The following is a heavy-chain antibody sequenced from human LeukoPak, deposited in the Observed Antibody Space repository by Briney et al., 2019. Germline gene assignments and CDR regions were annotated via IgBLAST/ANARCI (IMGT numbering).Heavy chain of an antibody. CDR2: INHSGST. D-gene: IGHD3-10*01. CDR1: GGSFSGYY. V-gene: IGHV4-34*01. J-gene: IGHJ4*02. CDR3: ARHAKLWFGECVDY. Sequence: SETLSLTCAVYGGSFSGYYWSWIRQPPGKGLEWIGEINHSGSTNYNASLKSRVTISVDTSKNQFSLKLSSVTAADTAVYYCARHAKLWFGECVDYWGQGTLVTVSS.